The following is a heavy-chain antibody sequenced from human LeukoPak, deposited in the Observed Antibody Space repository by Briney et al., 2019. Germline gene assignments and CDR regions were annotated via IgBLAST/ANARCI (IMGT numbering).Heavy chain of an antibody. J-gene: IGHJ3*02. CDR2: INPTSGGP. Sequence: ASVKVSCKASGYTFTDYFIHWVRQAPGQGLEWMGWINPTSGGPNYAQKFQGRVTMTRDTSIATAYMEVTRLRSDDTATYYCASRGYYYASDIWGQGTMVTVSS. CDR1: GYTFTDYF. CDR3: ASRGYYYASDI. D-gene: IGHD3-22*01. V-gene: IGHV1-2*02.